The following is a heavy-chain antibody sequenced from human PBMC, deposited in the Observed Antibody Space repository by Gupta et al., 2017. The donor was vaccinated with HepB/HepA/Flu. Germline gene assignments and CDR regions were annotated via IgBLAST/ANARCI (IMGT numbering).Heavy chain of an antibody. D-gene: IGHD3-3*01. CDR2: VYYSGDT. J-gene: IGHJ5*02. V-gene: IGHV4-39*01. Sequence: QLLLQESGPGLVRPSETLSLTCSVSGGSISRNSYYWAWIRQPPGKGLEWLGTVYYSGDTYEKPSLKSRINIYVDTSKSQLYLKLSYLTDADKAMYYGARPLGVGARLDPWGQGILVTVSS. CDR3: ARPLGVGARLDP. CDR1: GGSISRNSYY.